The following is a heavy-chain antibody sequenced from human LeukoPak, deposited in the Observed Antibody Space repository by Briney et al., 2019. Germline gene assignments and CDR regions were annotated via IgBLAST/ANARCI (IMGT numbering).Heavy chain of an antibody. D-gene: IGHD3-10*02. Sequence: GGSLRLSCAASGFTFSSYEMNWVRQAPGKGLEWVSYISSSGSTIYYADSVKGRFTISRDNAKNSLYLQMNSLRAEDTAVYYCARRGLRSTDIDYWGQGTLVTVSS. CDR2: ISSSGSTI. CDR1: GFTFSSYE. CDR3: ARRGLRSTDIDY. J-gene: IGHJ4*02. V-gene: IGHV3-48*03.